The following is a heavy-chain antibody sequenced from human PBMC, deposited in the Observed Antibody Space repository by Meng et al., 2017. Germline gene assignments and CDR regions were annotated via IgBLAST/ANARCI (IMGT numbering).Heavy chain of an antibody. CDR3: AILSGYDATSADI. V-gene: IGHV1-18*01. CDR1: GYTFTSYG. CDR2: TSAYNGNT. Sequence: ASVKVSCKASGYTFTSYGICWVRQAPGQRLEWMGWTSAYNGNTNYAQKLQGRVTMTTDTTTSLAYMELRRLRSDDTAVYYCAILSGYDATSADIWGQGTMVTVSS. D-gene: IGHD5-12*01. J-gene: IGHJ3*02.